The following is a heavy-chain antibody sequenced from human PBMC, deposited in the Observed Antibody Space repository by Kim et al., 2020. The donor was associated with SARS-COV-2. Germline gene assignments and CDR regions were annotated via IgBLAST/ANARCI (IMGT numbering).Heavy chain of an antibody. CDR1: GYTFTSYD. J-gene: IGHJ6*03. D-gene: IGHD3-3*01. V-gene: IGHV1-8*01. Sequence: ASVKVSCKASGYTFTSYDINWVRQATGQGLEWMGWMNPNSGNTGYAQKFQGRVTMTRNTTISTAYMELSSRRSEDTAVYYCARAGITIFVVKRGYMDVWGRGTTVTVS. CDR2: MNPNSGNT. CDR3: ARAGITIFVVKRGYMDV.